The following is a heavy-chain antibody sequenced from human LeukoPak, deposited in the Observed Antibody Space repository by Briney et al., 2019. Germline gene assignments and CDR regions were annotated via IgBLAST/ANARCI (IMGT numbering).Heavy chain of an antibody. Sequence: PSETLSLICTVSADSISSGYYWGWIRPSPGKGLEWIGSIYHSGSTYYNPSLRSRVTISVDMSKNQFSLRLNSVTAADTAVYYCARDGASASGSWFGPWGQGTLVIVSS. CDR1: ADSISSGYY. CDR2: IYHSGST. J-gene: IGHJ5*02. CDR3: ARDGASASGSWFGP. V-gene: IGHV4-38-2*02. D-gene: IGHD1-26*01.